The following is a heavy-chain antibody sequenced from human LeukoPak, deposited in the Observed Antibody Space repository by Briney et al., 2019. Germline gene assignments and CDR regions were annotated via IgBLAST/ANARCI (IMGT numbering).Heavy chain of an antibody. CDR1: GGSFSGYY. V-gene: IGHV4-34*01. Sequence: PSETLSLTCAVYGGSFSGYYWSWIRQPPGKGLEWIGEINHSGSTNYNPSLKSRVTISVDTSKNQFSLKLSSVTAADTAVYYCARVGRDRYPVGGNSSAIDCWGQGTLVTVSS. D-gene: IGHD4-23*01. CDR2: INHSGST. CDR3: ARVGRDRYPVGGNSSAIDC. J-gene: IGHJ4*02.